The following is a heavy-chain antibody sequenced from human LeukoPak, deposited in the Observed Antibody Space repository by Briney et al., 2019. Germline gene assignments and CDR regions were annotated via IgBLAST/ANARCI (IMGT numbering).Heavy chain of an antibody. CDR1: GFTFSSYW. D-gene: IGHD4-17*01. Sequence: PGGSLRLSCAASGFTFSSYWMSWVRQAPGKGLEWVANIKQDGSEKYYVDSVKGRFTISRDNAKNSLYLQMNSLRAEDTAVYYCAREWGLGYGDYEGWFDYWGQGTLVTVSS. V-gene: IGHV3-7*01. CDR2: IKQDGSEK. CDR3: AREWGLGYGDYEGWFDY. J-gene: IGHJ4*02.